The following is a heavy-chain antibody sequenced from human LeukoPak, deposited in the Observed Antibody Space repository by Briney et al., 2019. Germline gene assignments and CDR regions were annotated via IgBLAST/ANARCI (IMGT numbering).Heavy chain of an antibody. CDR2: ISGSGGST. CDR1: GFTFSSYA. J-gene: IGHJ6*03. Sequence: GGSLRLSCAASGFTFSSYAMSWVRQAPGKGLEWVSAISGSGGSTYYADSVKGRFTISRDNSKNTLYLQLNSLRAEDTAVYYCAXXLVYGYSGYEYYYYYYYMDVWGKGTTVTVSS. CDR3: AXXLVYGYSGYEYYYYYYYMDV. D-gene: IGHD5-12*01. V-gene: IGHV3-23*01.